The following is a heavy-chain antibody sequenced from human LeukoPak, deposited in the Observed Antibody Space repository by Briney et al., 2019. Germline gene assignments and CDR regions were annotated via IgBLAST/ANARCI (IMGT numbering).Heavy chain of an antibody. CDR2: INHSGST. CDR3: ARGRGVPVGAARPFLP. CDR1: GGSFSGYY. Sequence: PSETLSLTCAVYGGSFSGYYWSWLRQPPGKGLEWIGEINHSGSTSYNPSLKSRVTISVDTSKNQFSLKLSSVTAADTAVYYCARGRGVPVGAARPFLPWGQGTLVTVSS. J-gene: IGHJ5*02. V-gene: IGHV4-34*01. D-gene: IGHD6-6*01.